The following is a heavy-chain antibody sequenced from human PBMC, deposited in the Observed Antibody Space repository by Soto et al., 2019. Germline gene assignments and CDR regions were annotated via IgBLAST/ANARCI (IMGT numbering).Heavy chain of an antibody. J-gene: IGHJ5*02. CDR2: ILGGGAST. CDR1: GFTFSTCV. Sequence: EVQLLESGGGLVQPGGSLRLSCAASGFTFSTCVMNWVRQAPGQGLEWASRILGGGASTYYVDSVRGRFTISRDNSKNTLYLQMNSLRVDDTAVYYCAKKVPRSNPLDPWCQGALVTVSS. CDR3: AKKVPRSNPLDP. V-gene: IGHV3-23*01.